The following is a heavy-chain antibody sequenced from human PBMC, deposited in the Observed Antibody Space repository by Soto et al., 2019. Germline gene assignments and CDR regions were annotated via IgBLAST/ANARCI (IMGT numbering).Heavy chain of an antibody. D-gene: IGHD3-10*01. V-gene: IGHV1-58*02. J-gene: IGHJ6*03. CDR2: IGVGSGNT. CDR3: AADLDYYGSGSYPYYYYYMDV. Sequence: SLKVACKASVYTFISYVISCVRQAPRQGLEWMGWIGVGSGNTNYAQKFQERVTITRDMSTSTAYMELSSLRSEDTAVYYCAADLDYYGSGSYPYYYYYMDVWGKGTTVTVSS. CDR1: VYTFISYV.